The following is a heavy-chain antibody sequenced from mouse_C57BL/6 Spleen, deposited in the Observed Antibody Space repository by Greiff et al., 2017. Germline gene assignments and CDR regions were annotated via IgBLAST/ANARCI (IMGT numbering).Heavy chain of an antibody. D-gene: IGHD2-5*01. CDR2: IDPSDSET. J-gene: IGHJ1*03. CDR1: GYTFTSYW. V-gene: IGHV1-52*01. CDR3: ARGYSNGWYFDV. Sequence: QVQLKQSGAELVRPGSSVKLSCKASGYTFTSYWMHWVKQRPIQGLEWIGNIDPSDSETHYNQKFKDKATLTVDKSSSTAYMQLSSLTSEDSAVYYCARGYSNGWYFDVWGTGTTVTVSS.